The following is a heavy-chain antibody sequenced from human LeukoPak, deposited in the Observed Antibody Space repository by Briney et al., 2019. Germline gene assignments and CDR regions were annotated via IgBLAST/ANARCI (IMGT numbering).Heavy chain of an antibody. J-gene: IGHJ5*02. CDR2: IYSGSST. CDR1: GLTVSSNY. D-gene: IGHD6-13*01. CDR3: AREFLEQQPNRGFDP. Sequence: GGSLRLSCAASGLTVSSNYMSWVRQAPGKGLEWVSLIYSGSSTYYADSVKGRFTISRDKSKNTLYLQMSSLRAEDTAVYYCAREFLEQQPNRGFDPWGQGTLVTVSS. V-gene: IGHV3-66*01.